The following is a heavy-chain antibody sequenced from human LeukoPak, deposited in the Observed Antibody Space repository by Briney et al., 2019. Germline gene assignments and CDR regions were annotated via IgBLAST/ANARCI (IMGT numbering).Heavy chain of an antibody. V-gene: IGHV3-23*01. J-gene: IGHJ4*02. CDR3: AKGSRSSGSYILFDY. CDR1: GFTFSSYA. Sequence: GGSLRLSCAASGFTFSSYAMSWVRQAPGEGLEWVSAISGSGGSTYYADSVKGRFTISRDNSKNTLYLQMNSLRAEDTAVYYCAKGSRSSGSYILFDYWGQGTLVTVSS. CDR2: ISGSGGST. D-gene: IGHD3-10*01.